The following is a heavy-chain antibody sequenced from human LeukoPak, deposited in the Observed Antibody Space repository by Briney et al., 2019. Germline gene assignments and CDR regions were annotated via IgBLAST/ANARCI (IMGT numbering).Heavy chain of an antibody. CDR2: IWYDGSNK. Sequence: GGSLRLSCAASGFTLSSYGMHWVRQAPGKGLEWVAVIWYDGSNKDYADSVKGRFTISRDNSKNTLYLQMNSLRAEDTAVYYCARASSRGTVDYWGQGTLVTV. J-gene: IGHJ4*02. CDR3: ARASSRGTVDY. CDR1: GFTLSSYG. D-gene: IGHD6-6*01. V-gene: IGHV3-33*01.